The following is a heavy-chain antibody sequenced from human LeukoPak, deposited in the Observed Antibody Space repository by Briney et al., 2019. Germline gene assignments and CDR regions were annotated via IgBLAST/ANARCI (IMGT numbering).Heavy chain of an antibody. Sequence: SGPTLVNPAQTLTLTCTFSGFSLSTSGMCASWIRQPPGKALEWLARIDWDDDKYYSTSLKTRLTISKDTSKNQVVLTMTNMDPVDTATYYCARIQPTSGYSSGWYPIDYWGQGTLVTVSS. CDR3: ARIQPTSGYSSGWYPIDY. D-gene: IGHD6-19*01. V-gene: IGHV2-70*11. CDR1: GFSLSTSGMC. J-gene: IGHJ4*02. CDR2: IDWDDDK.